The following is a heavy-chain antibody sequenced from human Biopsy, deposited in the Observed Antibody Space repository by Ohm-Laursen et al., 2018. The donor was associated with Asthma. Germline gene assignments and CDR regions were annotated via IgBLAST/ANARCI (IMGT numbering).Heavy chain of an antibody. CDR2: TNERGVT. J-gene: IGHJ6*02. Sequence: GTLSLTCDVYPESFSGFFWTWIRQSPGKGLEWIGETNERGVTNNNPSLKSRVIISIDTYWNRVSLKLTSVTAADTAVYYCARGPELDVWGQGTTVTVSS. V-gene: IGHV4-34*01. CDR1: PESFSGFF. CDR3: ARGPELDV.